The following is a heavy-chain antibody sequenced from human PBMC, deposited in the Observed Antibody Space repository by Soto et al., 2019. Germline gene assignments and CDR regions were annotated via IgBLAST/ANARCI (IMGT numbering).Heavy chain of an antibody. CDR1: GGTFSSYA. J-gene: IGHJ3*02. V-gene: IGHV1-69*13. CDR3: ARGRTTRSPDAFDI. CDR2: IIPIFGTA. Sequence: ASVKVSCKASGGTFSSYAISWVRQAPGQGLGWMGGIIPIFGTANYAQKFQGRVTITADESTSTAYMELSSLRSDDTAVYYCARGRTTRSPDAFDIWGQGTMVTVSS. D-gene: IGHD1-1*01.